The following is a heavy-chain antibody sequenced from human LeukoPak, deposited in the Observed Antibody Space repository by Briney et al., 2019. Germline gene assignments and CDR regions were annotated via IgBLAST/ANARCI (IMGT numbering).Heavy chain of an antibody. V-gene: IGHV4-59*01. Sequence: SETASLTCTVSGGSITNYYWSWIRQPPGKGLEWIGYIHYSGSTKYKSSLKSRVTISVDTSKNQFSLKLNSVTAADTAVYYCARGKEVITMLRGLKPGYYFDYWGQGTLVTVSS. CDR1: GGSITNYY. CDR2: IHYSGST. D-gene: IGHD3-10*01. CDR3: ARGKEVITMLRGLKPGYYFDY. J-gene: IGHJ4*02.